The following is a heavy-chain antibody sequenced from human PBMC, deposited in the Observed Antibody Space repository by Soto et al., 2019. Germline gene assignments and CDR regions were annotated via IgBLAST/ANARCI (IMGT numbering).Heavy chain of an antibody. V-gene: IGHV4-59*01. CDR3: ARDRAKVPIAFDY. D-gene: IGHD1-26*01. CDR2: VYYTVTT. CDR1: GASISSYF. J-gene: IGHJ4*02. Sequence: SETLCLTCTVSGASISSYFYIWVRQPPGKGLESIGSVYYTVTTDYNTSLKSRVTISVDTSKTQFSLNIRSVTAADTAVYYCARDRAKVPIAFDYWGRGTLVTVSS.